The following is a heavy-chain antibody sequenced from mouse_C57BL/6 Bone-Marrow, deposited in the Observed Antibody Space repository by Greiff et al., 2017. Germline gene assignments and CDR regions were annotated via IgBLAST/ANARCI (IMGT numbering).Heavy chain of an antibody. CDR2: FYPGSGSI. CDR3: ARQGEIYYGYEEGIYAMDY. D-gene: IGHD2-2*01. J-gene: IGHJ4*01. Sequence: QVQLQQSGAELVKPGASVKLSCKASGYTFTEYTIHWVKQRSGQGLEWIGWFYPGSGSIKYNEKFKDKATLTADKSSSTVYMELSRLTSEDSAVYFCARQGEIYYGYEEGIYAMDYWGQGTSVTVSS. V-gene: IGHV1-62-2*01. CDR1: GYTFTEYT.